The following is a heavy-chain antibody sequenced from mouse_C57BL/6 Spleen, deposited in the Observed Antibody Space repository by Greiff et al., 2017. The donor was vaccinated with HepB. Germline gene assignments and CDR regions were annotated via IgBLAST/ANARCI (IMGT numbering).Heavy chain of an antibody. CDR3: ARGGPSTGVDY. Sequence: QVHVKQPGAELVKPGASVKMSCKASGYTFTSYWITWVKQRPGQGLEWIGDVYPGSGSTNYNEKFKSKATLTVDTSSSTAYMQLSSLTSEDSAVYYCARGGPSTGVDYWGQGTTLTVSS. D-gene: IGHD4-1*02. J-gene: IGHJ2*01. CDR2: VYPGSGST. V-gene: IGHV1-55*01. CDR1: GYTFTSYW.